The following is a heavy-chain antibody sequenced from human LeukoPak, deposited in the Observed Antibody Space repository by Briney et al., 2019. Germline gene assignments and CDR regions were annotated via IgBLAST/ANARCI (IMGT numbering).Heavy chain of an antibody. Sequence: ASVKVSCKASGYTFTSYGISWVRQAPGQGLEWMGWISAYNGNTNYAQKLQGRVTMSTDTSTSTAYMEPRSLRSDDTAVYYCARDSPRGGWSDYWGQGTLVTVSS. V-gene: IGHV1-18*01. CDR2: ISAYNGNT. CDR1: GYTFTSYG. CDR3: ARDSPRGGWSDY. D-gene: IGHD6-19*01. J-gene: IGHJ4*02.